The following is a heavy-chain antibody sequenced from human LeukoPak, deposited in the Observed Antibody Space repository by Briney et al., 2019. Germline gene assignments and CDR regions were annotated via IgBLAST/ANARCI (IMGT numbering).Heavy chain of an antibody. CDR2: ITGSGGST. Sequence: GGSLRLSCAASGFTFRSYGMSWVRQAPGKGLEWVSAITGSGGSTYYADSVKGRFTISRDNSKNTLYLQMNSLRAEDTAVYYCAKGRWFGELLESFDYWGQGTLVTVSS. CDR3: AKGRWFGELLESFDY. V-gene: IGHV3-23*01. D-gene: IGHD3-10*01. J-gene: IGHJ4*02. CDR1: GFTFRSYG.